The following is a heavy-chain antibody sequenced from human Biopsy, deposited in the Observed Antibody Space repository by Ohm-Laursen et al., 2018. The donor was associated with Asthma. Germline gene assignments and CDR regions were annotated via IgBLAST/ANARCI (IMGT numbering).Heavy chain of an antibody. D-gene: IGHD3-9*01. CDR1: GYTFISFA. Sequence: ASVKVSCNASGYTFISFAIHWVRQAPGQRLEWMGWVNTGNGDTKHSQKFQGRVTITRDTSASTAYMELRSPRSEDTATYYCARTYYDFLTGQVKDVFGVWGQGTMVTVSS. CDR3: ARTYYDFLTGQVKDVFGV. V-gene: IGHV1-3*04. CDR2: VNTGNGDT. J-gene: IGHJ3*01.